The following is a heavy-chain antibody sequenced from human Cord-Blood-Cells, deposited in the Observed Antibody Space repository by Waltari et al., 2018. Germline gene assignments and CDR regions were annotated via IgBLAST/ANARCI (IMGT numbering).Heavy chain of an antibody. V-gene: IGHV3-23*01. CDR1: GFTFSSNV. CDR3: AKKWYFDL. Sequence: EVQLLEPGGGLVQHGGSLRLSCTASGFTFSSNVMSWGRQALGKGLEWVAAISGSGGSTYYADSVKVRFTISRDNSKITLYLQMNSLRAEYTAVYYCAKKWYFDLWGRGTLVTVSS. J-gene: IGHJ2*01. CDR2: ISGSGGST.